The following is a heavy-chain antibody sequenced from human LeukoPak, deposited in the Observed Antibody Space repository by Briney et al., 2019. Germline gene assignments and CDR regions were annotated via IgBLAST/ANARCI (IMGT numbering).Heavy chain of an antibody. CDR1: GYTFTGYY. J-gene: IGHJ4*02. CDR2: INPNSGGT. CDR3: ARDVSDTVVTPAAVDY. D-gene: IGHD4-23*01. Sequence: EASVKVSCKASGYTFTGYYMHWVRQAPGQGPEWMGWINPNSGGTNYAQKFQGRVTMTRDTSISTAYMELSRLRSDDTAVYYGARDVSDTVVTPAAVDYWGQGTLVTVSS. V-gene: IGHV1-2*02.